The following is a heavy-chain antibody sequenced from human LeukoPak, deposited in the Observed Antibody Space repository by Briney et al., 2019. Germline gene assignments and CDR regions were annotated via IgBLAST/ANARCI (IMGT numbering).Heavy chain of an antibody. D-gene: IGHD6-13*01. CDR2: MNPNSGNT. Sequence: PGGSVKLSCKASGYTFTSYDINWVRQATGQGLEWMGWMNPNSGNTGYAHKVQGRVTISRDTSINTVYMQLNRLRSDDTAVYYCERDCRWQQQVYNWFDPWGQGTLVTVSS. V-gene: IGHV1-8*01. J-gene: IGHJ5*02. CDR1: GYTFTSYD. CDR3: ERDCRWQQQVYNWFDP.